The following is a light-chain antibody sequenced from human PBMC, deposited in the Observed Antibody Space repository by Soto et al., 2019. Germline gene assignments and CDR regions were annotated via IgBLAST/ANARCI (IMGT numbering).Light chain of an antibody. Sequence: EIVLTQSPGTLSLSPGERATLSCRASQSVSSSYLAWYQQKPGQAPRLLIYGASSRATGIPDRFSGSVSGTDFTLTISRLEPEDFAVYYCQQYCSSPLTFGGGTKVELK. CDR1: QSVSSSY. CDR3: QQYCSSPLT. V-gene: IGKV3-20*01. CDR2: GAS. J-gene: IGKJ4*01.